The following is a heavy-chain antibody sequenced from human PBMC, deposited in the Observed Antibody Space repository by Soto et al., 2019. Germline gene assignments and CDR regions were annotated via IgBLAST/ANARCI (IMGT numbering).Heavy chain of an antibody. V-gene: IGHV1-46*01. CDR1: GYTFTSYY. D-gene: IGHD2-8*01. Sequence: QVQLVQSGAEVKKPGASVKVSCKASGYTFTSYYMHWVRQAPGQGLEWMGIINPSGGSTSYAQKFQGRVIMTRDTPTSTVYIELRSLRSEDTAVYYCARINRGVAFDIWGQGTMVTVSS. CDR2: INPSGGST. J-gene: IGHJ3*02. CDR3: ARINRGVAFDI.